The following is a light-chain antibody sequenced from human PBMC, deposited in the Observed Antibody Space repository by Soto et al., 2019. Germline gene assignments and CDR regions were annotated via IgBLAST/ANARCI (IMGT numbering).Light chain of an antibody. CDR2: WGS. J-gene: IGKJ1*01. V-gene: IGKV2-28*01. Sequence: DIVMTQSPLSLPVTPGEPASISCRSSQSLLHSDGYNYLDWYLQKPGQSPQLLIYWGSNRASGVPDRFSGSGSGKDFTLKISRVEAEDVGVYYFLQALQSPATCGQGPKVEI. CDR1: QSLLHSDGYNY. CDR3: LQALQSPAT.